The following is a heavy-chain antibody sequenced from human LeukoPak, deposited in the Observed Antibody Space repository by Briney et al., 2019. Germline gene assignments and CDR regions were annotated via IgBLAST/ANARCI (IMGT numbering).Heavy chain of an antibody. CDR2: IYWDDDK. V-gene: IGHV2-5*02. J-gene: IGHJ5*02. CDR1: GFSLSTSGVG. CDR3: AHRGLLGWFDP. D-gene: IGHD2-15*01. Sequence: ESGPTLVDPTQTLALTCTFSGFSLSTSGVGVGWIRQPPGKALEWLALIYWDDDKRYSPSLESRLTITKDTSKNQVVLTMTNMDPVDTATYYCAHRGLLGWFDPWGQGTLVTVSS.